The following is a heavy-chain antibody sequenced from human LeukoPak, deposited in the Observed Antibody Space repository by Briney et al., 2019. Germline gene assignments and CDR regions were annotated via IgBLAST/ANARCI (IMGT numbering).Heavy chain of an antibody. V-gene: IGHV1-24*01. D-gene: IGHD1-1*01. CDR1: GYTLTELS. CDR2: FDPEDGET. CDR3: ATGKLERAYYFDY. J-gene: IGHJ4*02. Sequence: ASVKVSCKVSGYTLTELSMHWVRQAPGKGLEWMGGFDPEDGETIYAQKFQGRVTMTEGTSTDTAYMELSSLRSEDTAVYYCATGKLERAYYFDYWGQGTLVTVSS.